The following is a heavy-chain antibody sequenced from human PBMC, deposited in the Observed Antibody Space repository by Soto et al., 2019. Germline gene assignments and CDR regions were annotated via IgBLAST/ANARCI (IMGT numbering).Heavy chain of an antibody. D-gene: IGHD3-9*01. CDR2: ISAYNGNT. CDR3: AREGPTVLRYFDAYYFDY. Sequence: ASVKASCKASGYTFTSYGISWVRQAPGQGLEWMGWISAYNGNTNYAQKLQGRVTMTTDTSTSTAYMELRSLRSDDTAVYYCAREGPTVLRYFDAYYFDYWGQGTLVTVSS. V-gene: IGHV1-18*01. J-gene: IGHJ4*02. CDR1: GYTFTSYG.